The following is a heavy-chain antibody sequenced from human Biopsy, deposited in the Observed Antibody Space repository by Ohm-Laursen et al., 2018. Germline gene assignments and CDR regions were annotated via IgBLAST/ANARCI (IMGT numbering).Heavy chain of an antibody. J-gene: IGHJ6*02. V-gene: IGHV4-59*01. D-gene: IGHD2/OR15-2a*01. CDR1: GGSISSDY. CDR3: ARATNSTGWPYYYFYGMDV. CDR2: IYYSGST. Sequence: TLSLTCIVSGGSISSDYWSWIRKTPGKGLEWIGYIYYSGSTNYNPSLKSRVTISVDTSKNQFSLRLNSVTAADTAVYYCARATNSTGWPYYYFYGMDVWGQGTTVTVSS.